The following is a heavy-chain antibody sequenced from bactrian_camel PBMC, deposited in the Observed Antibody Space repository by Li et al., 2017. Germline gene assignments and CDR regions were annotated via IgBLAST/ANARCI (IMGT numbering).Heavy chain of an antibody. D-gene: IGHD5*01. J-gene: IGHJ4*01. CDR3: ATAPSGVEYEFAY. V-gene: IGHV3-2*01. CDR1: GFIFRNYA. Sequence: HVQLVESGGGLVQPGGSLRLSRAASGFIFRNYAMSWVRQAPGKGLEWVSSIYSDGRNTYYADSVKGRFTISRDNAKNTVSLQMNSLNSEDTALYYCATAPSGVEYEFAYWGQGTQVTVS. CDR2: IYSDGRNT.